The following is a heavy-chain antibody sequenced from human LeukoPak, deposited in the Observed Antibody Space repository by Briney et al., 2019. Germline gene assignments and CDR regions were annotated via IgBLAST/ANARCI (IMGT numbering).Heavy chain of an antibody. CDR2: IYYSGST. J-gene: IGHJ3*02. CDR3: ARRGQTYYDFWSGYPSRKNAFDI. D-gene: IGHD3-3*01. CDR1: GGSISSSSYY. V-gene: IGHV4-39*01. Sequence: PSETLSLTRTVSGGSISSSSYYWGWTRQPPGKGLEWIGSIYYSGSTYYNPSLKSRVTISVDTSKNQFSLKLSSVTAADTAVYYCARRGQTYYDFWSGYPSRKNAFDIWGQGTMVTVSS.